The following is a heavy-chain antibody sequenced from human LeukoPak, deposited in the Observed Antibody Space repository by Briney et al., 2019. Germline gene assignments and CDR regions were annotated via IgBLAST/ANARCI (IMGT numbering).Heavy chain of an antibody. J-gene: IGHJ4*02. D-gene: IGHD1-1*01. CDR3: AGGTASLFDY. V-gene: IGHV3-30-3*01. Sequence: GGSLRLSCAASGFTFSSYAMHWVRQAPGKGLEWVAVISYDGSNKYYADSVKGRFTISRDNSKNTLYLQMNSLRAEDTAVYYCAGGTASLFDYWGQGTLVTVSS. CDR1: GFTFSSYA. CDR2: ISYDGSNK.